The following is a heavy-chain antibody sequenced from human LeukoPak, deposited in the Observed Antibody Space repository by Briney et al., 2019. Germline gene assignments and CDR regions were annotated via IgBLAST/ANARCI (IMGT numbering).Heavy chain of an antibody. J-gene: IGHJ6*02. CDR1: GGSISSYY. V-gene: IGHV4-59*08. CDR3: ARITFVVEGYGMDV. D-gene: IGHD2-21*01. CDR2: VYYSGST. Sequence: PSETLSLTCTVSGGSISSYYWSWIRQPPGKGLECIGHVYYSGSTDYNPSLKSRLTMSVDSSMNQFSLKLSSVTAADTAVYYCARITFVVEGYGMDVWGQGTTVTVSS.